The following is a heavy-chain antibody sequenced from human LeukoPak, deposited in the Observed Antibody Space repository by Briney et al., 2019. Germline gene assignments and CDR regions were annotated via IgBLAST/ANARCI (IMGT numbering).Heavy chain of an antibody. Sequence: GGSLRLSCAASGFTFSSYGMHWVRQAPGKGLEWVAVISYVGSNKYYADSVKGRFTISRDNSKNTLYLQMNSLRAEDTAVYYCAKDVGYWGQGTLVTVSS. CDR1: GFTFSSYG. CDR3: AKDVGY. J-gene: IGHJ4*02. D-gene: IGHD1-26*01. V-gene: IGHV3-30*18. CDR2: ISYVGSNK.